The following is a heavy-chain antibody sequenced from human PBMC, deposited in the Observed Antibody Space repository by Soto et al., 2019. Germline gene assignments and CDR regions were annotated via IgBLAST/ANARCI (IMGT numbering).Heavy chain of an antibody. CDR1: GFTFRNYG. CDR2: IWFDGSNA. Sequence: GESLKISCVASGFTFRNYGMHWVRQAPDKGLEWVAVIWFDGSNADYADSVKGRFTISRDNSKNTLYLHMNSLRSEDTAVYYCAAAKRGMIRDAFDIWGQGTMVTVSS. CDR3: AAAKRGMIRDAFDI. D-gene: IGHD2-15*01. J-gene: IGHJ3*02. V-gene: IGHV3-33*01.